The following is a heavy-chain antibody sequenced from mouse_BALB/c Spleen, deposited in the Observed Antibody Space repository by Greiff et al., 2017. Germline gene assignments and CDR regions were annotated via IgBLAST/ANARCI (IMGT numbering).Heavy chain of an antibody. J-gene: IGHJ4*01. D-gene: IGHD2-4*01. CDR3: ARDDYDEDYAMDY. CDR2: IYPYNGGT. V-gene: IGHV1S29*02. CDR1: GYTFTDYN. Sequence: VHVKQSGPELVKPGASVKISCKASGYTFTDYNMHWVKQSHGKSLEWIGYIYPYNGGTGYNQKFKSKATLTVDNSSSTAYMELRSLTSEDSAVYYCARDDYDEDYAMDYWGQGTSVTVSS.